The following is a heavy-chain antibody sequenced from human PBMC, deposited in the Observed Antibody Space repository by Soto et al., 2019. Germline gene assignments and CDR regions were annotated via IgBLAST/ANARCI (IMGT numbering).Heavy chain of an antibody. D-gene: IGHD3-22*01. V-gene: IGHV1-18*01. CDR1: GYTFNIYG. Sequence: QIQLVQSGAEVTKPGASVKVSCKASGYTFNIYGINWLRQAPGQGLEWMGWISAFNGKTNYAQNVQGRVTMTTDTSTSTAYVELRSLRSDDTAVYFCARDRVPKSSGFFPCDYWGHGTLVTVSS. CDR3: ARDRVPKSSGFFPCDY. J-gene: IGHJ4*01. CDR2: ISAFNGKT.